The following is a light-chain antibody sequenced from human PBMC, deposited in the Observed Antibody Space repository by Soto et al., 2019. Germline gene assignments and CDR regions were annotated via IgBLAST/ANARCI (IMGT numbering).Light chain of an antibody. CDR1: SSNIGRNT. Sequence: QAVVTQPPSASGTPGQRVTISCSGSSSNIGRNTVNWYQQFPGTAPKLLIYSNNQRPSGVPDRLSGSKSGTSASLAISGLQSEDEADYYCAAWDDSLNGYVFGTGTKLTVL. CDR3: AAWDDSLNGYV. J-gene: IGLJ1*01. CDR2: SNN. V-gene: IGLV1-44*01.